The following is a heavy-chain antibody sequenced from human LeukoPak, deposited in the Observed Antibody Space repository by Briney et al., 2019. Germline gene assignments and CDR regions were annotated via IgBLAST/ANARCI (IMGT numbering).Heavy chain of an antibody. Sequence: SETLSLTCTVSGGSISSYYWSWIRQPPGKGLEWIGYIYYSGSTNYNPSLKSRVTISVDTSKNQFSLKLSSVTAADTAVYYWAKSVRGPNPGEPFDYWGQGTLVTVSS. CDR3: AKSVRGPNPGEPFDY. V-gene: IGHV4-59*01. D-gene: IGHD3-10*01. CDR1: GGSISSYY. J-gene: IGHJ4*02. CDR2: IYYSGST.